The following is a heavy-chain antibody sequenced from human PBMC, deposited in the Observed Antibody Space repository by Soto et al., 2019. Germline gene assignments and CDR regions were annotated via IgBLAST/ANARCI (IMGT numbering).Heavy chain of an antibody. CDR1: GGSFSGYY. Sequence: QVQLQQWGAGLLKPSETLSLTCAVYGGSFSGYYWSWIRQPPGKGLEWIGEINHSGSTNYNPSLKSRVTISVDTSKNQFSLKLSSVTAADTAVYYCARGPFIAAGTTTSRGYPKYNYWGQGTLVTVSS. V-gene: IGHV4-34*01. CDR3: ARGPFIAAGTTTSRGYPKYNY. D-gene: IGHD6-13*01. CDR2: INHSGST. J-gene: IGHJ4*02.